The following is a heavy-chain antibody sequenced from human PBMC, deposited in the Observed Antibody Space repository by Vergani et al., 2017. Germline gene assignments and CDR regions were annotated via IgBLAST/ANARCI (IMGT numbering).Heavy chain of an antibody. Sequence: QVQLVESGGGVVQPGRSLRLSCAASGFTFSSYGMHWVRQAPGKGLEWVAVIWYDGSNKYYADSVKGRFTISRDNSKNTLYLQMNSLRAEDTAVYYCAXNGVSGGLSDAFDIWGRGTMVTVSS. CDR2: IWYDGSNK. CDR3: AXNGVSGGLSDAFDI. V-gene: IGHV3-33*01. CDR1: GFTFSSYG. J-gene: IGHJ3*02. D-gene: IGHD4-17*01.